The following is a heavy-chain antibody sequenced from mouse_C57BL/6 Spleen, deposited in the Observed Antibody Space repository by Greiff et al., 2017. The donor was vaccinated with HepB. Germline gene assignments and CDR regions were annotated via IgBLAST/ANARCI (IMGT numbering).Heavy chain of an antibody. Sequence: VMLVESGPGLVAPSQSLSITCTVSGFSLTSYGVHWVRQPPGKGLEWLVVIWSDGSTTYNSALKSRLSISKDNSKSQVFLKMNSLQTDDTAMYYCARHYDYDVRAMDYWGQGTSVTVSS. V-gene: IGHV2-6-1*01. CDR1: GFSLTSYG. CDR3: ARHYDYDVRAMDY. J-gene: IGHJ4*01. D-gene: IGHD2-4*01. CDR2: IWSDGST.